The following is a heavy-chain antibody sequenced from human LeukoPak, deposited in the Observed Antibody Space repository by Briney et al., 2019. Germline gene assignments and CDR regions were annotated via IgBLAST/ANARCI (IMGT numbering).Heavy chain of an antibody. CDR1: GFTFSSYS. D-gene: IGHD6-19*01. CDR3: ARGSKSSGWYFAFDI. CDR2: ISSSSSYI. J-gene: IGHJ3*02. Sequence: GGSLRLSCAASGFTFSSYSMNWVRQAPGKGLEWVSSISSSSSYIYYADSVKGRFTISRDNAKNSLHLQMNSLRAEDTAVYYCARGSKSSGWYFAFDIWGQGTMVTVSS. V-gene: IGHV3-21*01.